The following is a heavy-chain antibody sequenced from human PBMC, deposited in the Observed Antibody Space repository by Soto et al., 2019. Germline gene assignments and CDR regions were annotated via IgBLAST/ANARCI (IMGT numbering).Heavy chain of an antibody. CDR1: GFTFSSYS. CDR3: ARDDYGDFDYYFDY. J-gene: IGHJ4*02. D-gene: IGHD4-17*01. CDR2: ISSSSSYI. V-gene: IGHV3-21*01. Sequence: GGSLRLSCAASGFTFSSYSMNWVRQAPGKGLEWVSSISSSSSYIYYADSVKGRFTISRDNAKNSLYLQMNSLRAEDTAVYYCARDDYGDFDYYFDYWGQGTLVTVSS.